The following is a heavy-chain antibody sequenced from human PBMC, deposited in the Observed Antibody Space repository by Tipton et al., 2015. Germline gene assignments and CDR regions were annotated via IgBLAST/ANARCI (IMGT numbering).Heavy chain of an antibody. D-gene: IGHD3-9*01. V-gene: IGHV3-7*03. CDR2: IKHDGSEK. J-gene: IGHJ4*02. CDR1: GFTFSSYA. CDR3: VLTTIYYFDF. Sequence: SLRLSCAGSGFTFSSYAMSWVRQAPGKGLEWVANIKHDGSEKYYAASVEGRFTISRDNGGSSLFLQMNALRVEDTAVYYCVLTTIYYFDFWGQGTLVTVSS.